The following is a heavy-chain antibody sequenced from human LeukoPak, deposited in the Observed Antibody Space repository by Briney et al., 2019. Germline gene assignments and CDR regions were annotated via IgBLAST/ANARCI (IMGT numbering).Heavy chain of an antibody. J-gene: IGHJ5*02. D-gene: IGHD1-20*01. Sequence: ASVKVSCKASGYTFTGYYMHWVPQAPGQGLEWMGWINPNSGGTNYAQKFQGRVTMTRDTSISTAYMELSRLRSDDTAVYYCASLWSMVTGTPGPNWFDPWGQGTLVTVSS. CDR2: INPNSGGT. CDR1: GYTFTGYY. CDR3: ASLWSMVTGTPGPNWFDP. V-gene: IGHV1-2*02.